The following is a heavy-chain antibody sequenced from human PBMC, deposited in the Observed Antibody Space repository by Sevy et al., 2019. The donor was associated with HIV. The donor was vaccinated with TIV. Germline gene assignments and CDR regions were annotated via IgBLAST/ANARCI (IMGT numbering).Heavy chain of an antibody. J-gene: IGHJ4*02. CDR2: IYTSGST. CDR1: GGSISSYY. CDR3: ARGPTTVTKYYFAY. Sequence: SETLSLTCTVSGGSISSYYWSWIRQPAGKGLEWIGRIYTSGSTNYNPSLKSRVTMSVDTSKNQFSLKLSSVTAADTAVYYCARGPTTVTKYYFAYWGQGTLVTVSS. V-gene: IGHV4-4*07. D-gene: IGHD4-17*01.